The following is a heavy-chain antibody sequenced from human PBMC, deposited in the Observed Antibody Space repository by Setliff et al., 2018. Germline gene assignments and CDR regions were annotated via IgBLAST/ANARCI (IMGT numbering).Heavy chain of an antibody. Sequence: PGGSLRLSCAASGFTLSSYWMHWVRQVPGKGLVWVSRINSDGSSTGYADSVKGRFTISRDNAKNTLFLQMNSLRAEDTAVYYCARFYGDLKTDWGQGTLVTVSS. CDR3: ARFYGDLKTD. J-gene: IGHJ4*02. CDR2: INSDGSST. D-gene: IGHD4-17*01. V-gene: IGHV3-74*01. CDR1: GFTLSSYW.